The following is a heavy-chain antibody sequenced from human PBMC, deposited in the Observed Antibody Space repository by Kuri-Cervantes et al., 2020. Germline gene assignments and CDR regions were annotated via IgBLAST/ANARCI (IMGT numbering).Heavy chain of an antibody. Sequence: GESLKIPCAASGFTFSSYSMNWVRQAPGKRLEWVSSISSGSTYIYYADSVKGRFTISRDNAKNSLYLQMNSLRAEDTAVYYCARDRGIVGVGDYYMDVWGKGTTVTVSS. CDR3: ARDRGIVGVGDYYMDV. V-gene: IGHV3-21*01. J-gene: IGHJ6*03. CDR1: GFTFSSYS. CDR2: ISSGSTYI. D-gene: IGHD2-15*01.